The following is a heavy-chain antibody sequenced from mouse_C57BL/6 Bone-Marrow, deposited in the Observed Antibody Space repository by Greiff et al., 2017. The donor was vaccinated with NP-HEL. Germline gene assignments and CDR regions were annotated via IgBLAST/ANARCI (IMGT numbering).Heavy chain of an antibody. CDR2: IYPGDGDT. Sequence: LVESGAELVKPGASVKISCKASGYAFSSYWKNWVKQRPGKGLEWIGQIYPGDGDTNYNGKFKGKATLTADKSSSTAYMQLSSLTSEDSAVYFCAKDWNYFDYGGQGTTLTVSS. CDR3: AKDWNYFDY. CDR1: GYAFSSYW. D-gene: IGHD4-1*01. V-gene: IGHV1-80*01. J-gene: IGHJ2*01.